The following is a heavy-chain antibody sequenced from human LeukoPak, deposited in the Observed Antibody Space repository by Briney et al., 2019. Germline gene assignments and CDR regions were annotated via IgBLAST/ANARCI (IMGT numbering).Heavy chain of an antibody. CDR3: ARDSYSGYDLGLTEYYYYYYYMDV. CDR2: ISAYNGNT. Sequence: ASVKVSCKASGYTFTSYGISWVRQAPGQGLEWMGWISAYNGNTNYAQKLQGRVTMTTDTSTSTAYMELRSLRSGDTAVYYCARDSYSGYDLGLTEYYYYYYYMDVWGKGTTVTVSS. CDR1: GYTFTSYG. J-gene: IGHJ6*03. D-gene: IGHD5-12*01. V-gene: IGHV1-18*01.